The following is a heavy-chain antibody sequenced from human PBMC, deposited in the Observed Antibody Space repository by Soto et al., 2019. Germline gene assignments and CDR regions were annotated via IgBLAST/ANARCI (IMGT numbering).Heavy chain of an antibody. CDR1: GFTFSTYW. Sequence: EVQLVESGGGLVQPGGSLRLSCAATGFTFSTYWMHWVRQGPGKGLVWVSRISTDGSSTTYADSVKGRFTISRDNAKNTLYLQMNSLSVEDTAVYYCARATGSSHPFDYWGQGTLVTVSS. V-gene: IGHV3-74*01. CDR2: ISTDGSST. J-gene: IGHJ4*02. CDR3: ARATGSSHPFDY. D-gene: IGHD2-2*01.